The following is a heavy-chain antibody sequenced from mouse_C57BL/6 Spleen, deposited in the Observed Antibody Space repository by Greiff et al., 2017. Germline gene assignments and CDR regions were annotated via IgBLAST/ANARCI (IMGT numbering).Heavy chain of an antibody. J-gene: IGHJ3*01. Sequence: VQLKQSVAELVRPGASVKLSCTASGFTIKNTYMHWVKQRPEQGLEWIGRIDPANGNTKYAPKFQGKATITADTSSNTAYLQLSSLTSEDTAIYYCARSTYGDCPAWFDYWGQGTLVTVSA. V-gene: IGHV14-3*01. CDR2: IDPANGNT. D-gene: IGHD2-13*01. CDR3: ARSTYGDCPAWFDY. CDR1: GFTIKNTY.